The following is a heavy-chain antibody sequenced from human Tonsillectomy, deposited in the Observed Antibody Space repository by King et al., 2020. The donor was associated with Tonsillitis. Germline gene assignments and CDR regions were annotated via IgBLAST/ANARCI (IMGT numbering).Heavy chain of an antibody. CDR1: GFTFSSSW. D-gene: IGHD3-22*01. V-gene: IGHV3-7*03. J-gene: IGHJ3*02. Sequence: VQLVESGGDLVQPGGSLRLSCAASGFTFSSSWMTWVRQAPGKGLEWVANIKRDGSQKHYVDSVEGRFTISRDNARNSLYLQMNSLTAEDTAVYYCARDMTPYDSYIYYDAFDIWGQGTMVTVSS. CDR2: IKRDGSQK. CDR3: ARDMTPYDSYIYYDAFDI.